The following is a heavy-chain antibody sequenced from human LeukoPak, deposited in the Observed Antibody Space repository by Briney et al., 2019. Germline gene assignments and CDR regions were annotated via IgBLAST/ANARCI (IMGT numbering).Heavy chain of an antibody. J-gene: IGHJ4*02. Sequence: KPSETLSLTCTVSGGSISSYYWSWIRQPPGKGLEWIGYIYYSGSTNYNPSLKSRVTISVDTSKNQFSLKLSSVTAADTAVYYYARVGGSGWPNWGQGTLVTVSS. CDR3: ARVGGSGWPN. V-gene: IGHV4-59*01. D-gene: IGHD6-19*01. CDR1: GGSISSYY. CDR2: IYYSGST.